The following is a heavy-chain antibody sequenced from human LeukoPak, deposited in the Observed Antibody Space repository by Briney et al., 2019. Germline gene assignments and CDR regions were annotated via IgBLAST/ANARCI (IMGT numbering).Heavy chain of an antibody. Sequence: GASVKVSCKASGGTFSSYAISWVRQAPGQGLEWMGWISAYNGNTNYAQKLQGRVTMTTDTSTSTAYMELRSLRSDDTAVYYCARDKGIAAAGTRFDPWGQGTLVTVSS. J-gene: IGHJ5*02. CDR1: GGTFSSYA. CDR2: ISAYNGNT. CDR3: ARDKGIAAAGTRFDP. V-gene: IGHV1-18*01. D-gene: IGHD6-13*01.